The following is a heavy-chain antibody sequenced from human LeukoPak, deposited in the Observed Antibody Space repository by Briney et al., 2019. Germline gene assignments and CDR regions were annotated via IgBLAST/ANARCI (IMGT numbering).Heavy chain of an antibody. CDR2: ISTSSIYI. Sequence: PGGSLRLSCAASGFTFSSYSMNWVRQAPGKGLEWVSSISTSSIYIYYADSMKGRFTISRDNAKKSLYLQMNSLRAEDTAVYYCARAPLTRYWYESSFDHDTFYYYMDVWGKGTTVTVSS. V-gene: IGHV3-21*01. CDR1: GFTFSSYS. J-gene: IGHJ6*03. CDR3: ARAPLTRYWYESSFDHDTFYYYMDV. D-gene: IGHD3-22*01.